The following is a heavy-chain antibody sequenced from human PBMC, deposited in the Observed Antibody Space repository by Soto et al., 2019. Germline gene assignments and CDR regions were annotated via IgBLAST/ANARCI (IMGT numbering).Heavy chain of an antibody. CDR2: INHSGST. CDR1: GGSFSGYY. V-gene: IGHV4-34*01. Sequence: SETLSLTCAVYGGSFSGYYWSWIRQPPGKGLEWIGEINHSGSTNYNPSLKSRVTISVDTSKNQFSLKLSSVTAADTAVYYCAGQTYYYDSSGYYHFDYWGQGTLVTVSS. D-gene: IGHD3-22*01. J-gene: IGHJ4*02. CDR3: AGQTYYYDSSGYYHFDY.